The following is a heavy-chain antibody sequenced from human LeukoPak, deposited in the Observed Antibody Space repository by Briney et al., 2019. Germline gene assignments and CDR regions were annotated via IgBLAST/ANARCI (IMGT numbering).Heavy chain of an antibody. D-gene: IGHD6-13*01. CDR1: GFNYSSYT. Sequence: GGSLRLSCAASGFNYSSYTMNWVRQAPGKGLEWVSAISGSGGSTYYADSVKGRFTISRDNSKNTLYLQMNSLRAEDTAVYYCAKWGPYSSSWHVDDYWGQGTLVTVSS. CDR2: ISGSGGST. CDR3: AKWGPYSSSWHVDDY. V-gene: IGHV3-23*01. J-gene: IGHJ4*02.